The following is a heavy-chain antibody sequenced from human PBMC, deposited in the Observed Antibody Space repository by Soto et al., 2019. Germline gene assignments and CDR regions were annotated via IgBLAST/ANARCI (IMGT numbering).Heavy chain of an antibody. Sequence: EVQVVESGGGLVQPGGSLRLSCAASGFSVTNNYMNWVRQAPGKGLEWVSIIDIGGNTYYADYVKDRFTISRDNSRNTLYLHMGSLRAEDTAVYYCARGRGSTGYLGREHYFDYWGQGTLVTVSP. V-gene: IGHV3-66*01. CDR1: GFSVTNNY. J-gene: IGHJ4*02. D-gene: IGHD2-2*01. CDR3: ARGRGSTGYLGREHYFDY. CDR2: IDIGGNT.